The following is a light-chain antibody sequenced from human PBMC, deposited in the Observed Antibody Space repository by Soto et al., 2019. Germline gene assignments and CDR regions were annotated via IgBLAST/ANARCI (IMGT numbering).Light chain of an antibody. J-gene: IGKJ5*01. Sequence: DIQMTQYPSTLSASVGDRVTITCRASQTIRSLLAWYQQKPGKAPKALIYDASRLGSGVPSRFSGSGSGTEFTLTISSLQPDDFATYYCQPYQTYATFCQGTLLEIK. CDR1: QTIRSL. V-gene: IGKV1-5*01. CDR3: QPYQTYAT. CDR2: DAS.